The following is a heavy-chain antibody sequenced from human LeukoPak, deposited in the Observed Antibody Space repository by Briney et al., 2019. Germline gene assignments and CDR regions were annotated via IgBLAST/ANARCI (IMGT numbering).Heavy chain of an antibody. V-gene: IGHV3-30*18. J-gene: IGHJ4*02. CDR2: ISFDGTSK. D-gene: IGHD1-1*01. Sequence: GGSLRLSCAASGFTFSSYGIHWVRQAPGKGLEWVAVISFDGTSKHYADSVKGRCFISRDTPMKTVYLQLTSLRPEDTAVYYCAKVMAERRTLTPYFDYWGQGALVTVSS. CDR1: GFTFSSYG. CDR3: AKVMAERRTLTPYFDY.